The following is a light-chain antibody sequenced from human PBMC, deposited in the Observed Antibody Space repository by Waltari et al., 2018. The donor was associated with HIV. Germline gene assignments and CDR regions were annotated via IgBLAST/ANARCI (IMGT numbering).Light chain of an antibody. CDR3: QSADSSGSSWV. V-gene: IGLV3-25*03. CDR2: KDS. J-gene: IGLJ3*02. CDR1: SLPKQY. Sequence: SYELTQPPSVSVSPGQTARITCSGDSLPKQYVYWYQQRPGRAPLLVIYKDSERPSAIPERFSGSRSGTTVTLTISGVQADDEADYYCQSADSSGSSWVFGGGTKLTV.